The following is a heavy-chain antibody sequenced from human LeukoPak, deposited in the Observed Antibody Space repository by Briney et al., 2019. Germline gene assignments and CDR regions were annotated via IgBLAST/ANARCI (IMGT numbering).Heavy chain of an antibody. CDR1: AFSLTSNDGA. J-gene: IGHJ4*02. D-gene: IGHD3-10*01. Sequence: KLSGPTLVKPAQTLTLTCTVSAFSLTSNDGAVDWIRQPPGKAPEWLALISWNDVKRYNPSLRSRLRVTKDIPRDQVFLTVTNVDPVDTATYYCARSPASGSYFLHFDYWGQGILVTVSS. CDR3: ARSPASGSYFLHFDY. V-gene: IGHV2-5*01. CDR2: ISWNDVK.